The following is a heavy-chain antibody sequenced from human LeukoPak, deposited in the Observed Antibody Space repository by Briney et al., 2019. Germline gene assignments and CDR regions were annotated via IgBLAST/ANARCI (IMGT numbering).Heavy chain of an antibody. D-gene: IGHD6-13*01. CDR2: ISSSGSTK. J-gene: IGHJ4*02. CDR3: ARGGASSSWYRGDFDY. Sequence: GGSLRLSCAASGFTFSDYYMSWIRQAPGRGLEWVSYISSSGSTKYYADSVKGRFTISRDNSKNTLYLQMNSLRAEDTAVYYCARGGASSSWYRGDFDYRGQGTLVAVSS. CDR1: GFTFSDYY. V-gene: IGHV3-11*04.